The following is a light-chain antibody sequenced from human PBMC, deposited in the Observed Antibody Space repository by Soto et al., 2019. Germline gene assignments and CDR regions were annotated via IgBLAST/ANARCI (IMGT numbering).Light chain of an antibody. CDR1: QSISNY. Sequence: DMEMTQSPSSLSAFVGDRVTITCRASQSISNYLNWYQHKPGKVPKLLIYAASSLQSGVPTRCSGSGSGTDFTLTINSLQPEEFATYYCQQSYGTPLTFGGGTKIEIK. CDR3: QQSYGTPLT. V-gene: IGKV1-39*01. J-gene: IGKJ4*01. CDR2: AAS.